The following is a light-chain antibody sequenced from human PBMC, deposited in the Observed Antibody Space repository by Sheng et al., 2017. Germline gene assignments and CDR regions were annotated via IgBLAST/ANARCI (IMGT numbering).Light chain of an antibody. J-gene: IGLJ3*02. CDR3: GSFSAGSTRV. CDR1: ASDVGGYNY. CDR2: DVS. V-gene: IGLV2-14*03. Sequence: QSALTQPASVSGSRGQSITISCNGTASDVGGYNYVSWYQLQPGKAPRLIIYDVSVRPSGIPNRFSGSKSGNTASLRISALRIEDDADYYCGSFSAGSTRVFGGGTRVTVL.